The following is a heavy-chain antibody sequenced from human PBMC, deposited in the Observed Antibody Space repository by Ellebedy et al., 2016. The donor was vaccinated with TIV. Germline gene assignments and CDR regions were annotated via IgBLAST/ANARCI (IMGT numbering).Heavy chain of an antibody. CDR3: AKTVGSSWYYPTFDY. V-gene: IGHV3-23*01. D-gene: IGHD6-13*01. J-gene: IGHJ4*02. CDR1: GFTFSSYA. Sequence: GESLKISCAASGFTFSSYAMSWVRQAPGKGLEWVSAISGSGGSTYYADSVKGRFTISRDNSKNTLYLQMNSLRAEDTAVYYCAKTVGSSWYYPTFDYWGQGTLVTVSS. CDR2: ISGSGGST.